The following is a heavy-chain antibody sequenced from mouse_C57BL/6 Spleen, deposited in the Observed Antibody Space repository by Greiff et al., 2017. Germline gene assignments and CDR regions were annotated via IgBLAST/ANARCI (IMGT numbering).Heavy chain of an antibody. D-gene: IGHD2-3*01. CDR1: GFTFSDYY. V-gene: IGHV5-12*01. J-gene: IGHJ4*01. CDR3: AKDDGHGGAMDY. CDR2: ISNGGGST. Sequence: EVQGVESGGGLVQPGGSLKLSCAASGFTFSDYYMYWVRQTPEKRLEWVAYISNGGGSTYYPDTVKGRFTISRDNAKNTLYLQMSRLKSEDTAMYYCAKDDGHGGAMDYWGQGTSVTVSS.